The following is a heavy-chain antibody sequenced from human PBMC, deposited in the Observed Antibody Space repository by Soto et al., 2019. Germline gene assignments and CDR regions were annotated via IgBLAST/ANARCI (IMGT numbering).Heavy chain of an antibody. CDR3: ARDTNLTYYDILTGRLTMDV. CDR1: GGTFSSYA. CDR2: IIPIFGTA. D-gene: IGHD3-9*01. J-gene: IGHJ6*02. Sequence: SVKVSCKASGGTFSSYAISWVRQAPGQGXEWMGGIIPIFGTANYAQKFQGRVTITADESTSTAYMELSSLRSEDTAVYYCARDTNLTYYDILTGRLTMDVWGQGTTVTVSS. V-gene: IGHV1-69*13.